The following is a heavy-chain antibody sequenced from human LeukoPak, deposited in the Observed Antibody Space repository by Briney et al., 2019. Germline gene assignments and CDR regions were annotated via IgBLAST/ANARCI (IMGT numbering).Heavy chain of an antibody. J-gene: IGHJ5*02. CDR1: GGSISSSPYY. V-gene: IGHV4-39*01. Sequence: SETLSLTCTVSGGSISSSPYYWGWIRQPPGKGLEWIGTIYYSGSTYYNPSLKSRVTISVDTSKNQFSLKLTSVTAADTAVYYCARPVPSRLGWFDPWGQGTLVTVSS. CDR2: IYYSGST. D-gene: IGHD1-1*01. CDR3: ARPVPSRLGWFDP.